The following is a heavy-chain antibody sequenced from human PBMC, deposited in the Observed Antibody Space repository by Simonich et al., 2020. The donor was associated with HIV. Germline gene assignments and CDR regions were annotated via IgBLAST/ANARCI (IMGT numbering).Heavy chain of an antibody. CDR3: AGLRAYSNYFYYYGMDV. J-gene: IGHJ6*02. V-gene: IGHV4-34*01. Sequence: QVQLQQWGAGLLKPSETLSLTCAVYGGSFSGYYWTWIRQPPGKGLEWIGENNHSAGTNYNPSLQSRVTISLDTSKNQFSLNLSSVTAADTAVYYCAGLRAYSNYFYYYGMDVWGQGTTVTVSS. CDR1: GGSFSGYY. CDR2: NNHSAGT. D-gene: IGHD4-4*01.